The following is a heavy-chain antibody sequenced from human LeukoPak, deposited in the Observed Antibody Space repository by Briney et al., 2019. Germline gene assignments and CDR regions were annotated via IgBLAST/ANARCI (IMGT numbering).Heavy chain of an antibody. V-gene: IGHV4-39*01. Sequence: TSETLSLTCTVSGGSISSSSYYRGWIRQPPGKGLEWIGSIYYSGSTYYNPSLKSRVTISVDTSKNQFSLKLSSVTAADTAVYYCARHVLLWFGESTPFDPWGQGTLVTVSS. J-gene: IGHJ5*02. CDR2: IYYSGST. CDR1: GGSISSSSYY. CDR3: ARHVLLWFGESTPFDP. D-gene: IGHD3-10*01.